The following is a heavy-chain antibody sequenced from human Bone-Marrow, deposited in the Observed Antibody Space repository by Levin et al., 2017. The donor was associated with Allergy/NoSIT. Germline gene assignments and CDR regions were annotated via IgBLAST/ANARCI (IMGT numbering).Heavy chain of an antibody. CDR2: ISSTGTSV. Sequence: GGSLRLSCTASEFRMGDYYMSWIRQAPGRGLEWLSYISSTGTSVYYVDSVKGRFTISRDNDKNLLYLQMSSLRVKDTAVYYCARDLSVVTPNNYYYYGMDIWGQGTTVTVSS. CDR1: EFRMGDYY. J-gene: IGHJ6*02. D-gene: IGHD4-23*01. CDR3: ARDLSVVTPNNYYYYGMDI. V-gene: IGHV3-11*01.